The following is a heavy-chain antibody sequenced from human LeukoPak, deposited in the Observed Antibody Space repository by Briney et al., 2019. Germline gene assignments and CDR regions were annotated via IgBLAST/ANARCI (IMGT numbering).Heavy chain of an antibody. Sequence: SETLSLTCTVSGGSMSNYYWSWIRQPAGKGLEWIGLIYSSGSTNYNPSPKSRVTMSVDTSKNQFSLNLSSVTAADTAVYYCAREGLWAFDIWGQGTMVTVSS. J-gene: IGHJ3*02. CDR1: GGSMSNYY. CDR3: AREGLWAFDI. D-gene: IGHD3-16*01. CDR2: IYSSGST. V-gene: IGHV4-4*07.